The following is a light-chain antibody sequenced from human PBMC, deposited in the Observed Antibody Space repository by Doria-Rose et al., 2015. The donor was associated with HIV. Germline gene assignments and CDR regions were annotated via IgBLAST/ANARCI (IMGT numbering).Light chain of an antibody. CDR2: GAS. CDR1: QGISRY. J-gene: IGKJ1*01. CDR3: QQFDSFPQT. V-gene: IGKV1-9*01. Sequence: TQTPSFLSASVGVRVTITCRASQGISRYLAWYQQKPGKAPTLLIFGASTLQSGVPSRFSGSGSGTEFTLTISSLQPEDFATYYCQQFDSFPQTFGQGTKVELK.